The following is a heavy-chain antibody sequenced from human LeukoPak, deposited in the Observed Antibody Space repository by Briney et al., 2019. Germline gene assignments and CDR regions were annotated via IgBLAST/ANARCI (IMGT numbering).Heavy chain of an antibody. J-gene: IGHJ3*02. Sequence: GGSLRLSCAASGFAFSSYGMSWVRQAPGRGLEWVSDISGSGGDRYHADYVKGRFTISRDNSKNTLYLQMNSLRAEDTAVYYCAEDTQSGSGSYVGAFDIWGQGTMVTVSS. V-gene: IGHV3-23*01. CDR2: ISGSGGDR. CDR1: GFAFSSYG. D-gene: IGHD3-10*01. CDR3: AEDTQSGSGSYVGAFDI.